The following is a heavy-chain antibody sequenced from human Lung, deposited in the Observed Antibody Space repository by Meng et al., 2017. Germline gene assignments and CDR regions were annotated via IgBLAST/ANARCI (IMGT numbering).Heavy chain of an antibody. Sequence: VPLQEPGPGLVHPSGTLSLTCAVAGGSISSDNWWGWVRQPPGKGLEWIGEIYHSGSTNYNPSLKSRITISVDKPKNQFSLTLSSVTAADTAVYYCTKNDFYCLGYWGQGTLVTVSS. J-gene: IGHJ4*02. V-gene: IGHV4-4*02. CDR1: GGSISSDNW. D-gene: IGHD2-21*01. CDR3: TKNDFYCLGY. CDR2: IYHSGST.